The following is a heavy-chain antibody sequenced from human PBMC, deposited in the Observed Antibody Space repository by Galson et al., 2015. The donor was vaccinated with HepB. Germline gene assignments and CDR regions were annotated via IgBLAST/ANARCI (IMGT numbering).Heavy chain of an antibody. CDR1: GFTFSNYG. V-gene: IGHV3-64D*06. D-gene: IGHD3-10*01. J-gene: IGHJ3*02. Sequence: SLRLSCAASGFTFSNYGMHWVRQAPGKGLEYVSAISSNGGSTYYADSVKGRFTISRDNSKNTLYPQMSSLRAEDTAVYYCVKGGSGSLALLAFDIWGQGTMVTVSS. CDR3: VKGGSGSLALLAFDI. CDR2: ISSNGGST.